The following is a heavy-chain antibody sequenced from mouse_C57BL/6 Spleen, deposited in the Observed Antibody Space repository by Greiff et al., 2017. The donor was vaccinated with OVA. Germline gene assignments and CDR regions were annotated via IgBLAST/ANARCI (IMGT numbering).Heavy chain of an antibody. J-gene: IGHJ4*01. CDR3: ARRGEAMDY. CDR1: GFTFTSYW. Sequence: QVHVKQPGAELVRPGTSVKLSCKASGFTFTSYWMHWVKQRPGQGLEWIGVIDPSDSYTNYNQKFKGKATLTVDTSSSTAYMQLSSLTSEDSAVDEWARRGEAMDYWGQGTSVTVSS. CDR2: IDPSDSYT. V-gene: IGHV1-59*01.